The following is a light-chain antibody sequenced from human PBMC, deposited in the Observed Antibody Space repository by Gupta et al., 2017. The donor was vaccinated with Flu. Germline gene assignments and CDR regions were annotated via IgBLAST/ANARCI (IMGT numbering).Light chain of an antibody. CDR3: HVWDSSSDHGV. Sequence: QKAKITCGGDNSGGKAVHWYHQKPGQTPVLVVDDDSARPSGIPERFSGSYSGMTATLTSSRVEAGDEADYYCHVWDSSSDHGVFGGGTKLTVL. V-gene: IGLV3-21*02. CDR2: DDS. J-gene: IGLJ3*02. CDR1: NSGGKA.